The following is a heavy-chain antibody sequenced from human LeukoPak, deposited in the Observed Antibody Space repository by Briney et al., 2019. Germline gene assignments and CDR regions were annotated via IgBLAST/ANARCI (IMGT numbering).Heavy chain of an antibody. CDR3: AKGPRGGYDYFDY. V-gene: IGHV3-30*18. CDR1: GFTFSSYG. CDR2: ISYDGSNK. J-gene: IGHJ4*02. D-gene: IGHD5-12*01. Sequence: GGSLRLSGAASGFTFSSYGMHWVRQAPGKGLEWVAVISYDGSNKYYADSVKGRFTISRDNSKNTLYLQMNSLRAEDTAVYYCAKGPRGGYDYFDYWGQGTLVTVSS.